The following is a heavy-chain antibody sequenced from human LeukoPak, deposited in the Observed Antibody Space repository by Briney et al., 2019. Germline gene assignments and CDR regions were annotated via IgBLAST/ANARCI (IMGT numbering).Heavy chain of an antibody. Sequence: PSETLSLTCTVSGGSISSYYWSWIRQPPVKGLEWIGYIYYSGSTNYNPSLKSRVTISVDTSKNQFSLKLSSVTAADTAVYYCARRRSFWSGYYAYGMDVWGQGTTVTVSS. CDR1: GGSISSYY. D-gene: IGHD3-3*01. V-gene: IGHV4-59*01. J-gene: IGHJ6*02. CDR3: ARRRSFWSGYYAYGMDV. CDR2: IYYSGST.